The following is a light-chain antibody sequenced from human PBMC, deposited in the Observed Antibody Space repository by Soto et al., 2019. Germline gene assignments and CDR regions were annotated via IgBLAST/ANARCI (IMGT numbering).Light chain of an antibody. CDR1: RSNIGTYT. V-gene: IGLV1-44*01. CDR3: AAWDDSLRAVV. CDR2: RNH. J-gene: IGLJ2*01. Sequence: QSVLTQSPSASGTPGQRVTISCSGSRSNIGTYTVNWYQQLPGTAPTLLIYRNHQRPSGVPDQFSGSKSGTSASLAISGPQSGAEADYHCAAWDDSLRAVVFGGGPKLTVL.